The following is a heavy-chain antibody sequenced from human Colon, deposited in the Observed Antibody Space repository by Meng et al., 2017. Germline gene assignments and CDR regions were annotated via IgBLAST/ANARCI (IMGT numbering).Heavy chain of an antibody. V-gene: IGHV3-53*04. J-gene: IGHJ4*02. D-gene: IGHD6-19*01. Sequence: GESLKISCAASGFTVSSNYMSWVRQAPGKGLEWASVIYSGGSTYYADSVKGRFTISRHNSKNTLYLQMNSLRAEDTAVYYCARETGSGWYNYFDYWGQGTLVTVSS. CDR1: GFTVSSNY. CDR2: IYSGGST. CDR3: ARETGSGWYNYFDY.